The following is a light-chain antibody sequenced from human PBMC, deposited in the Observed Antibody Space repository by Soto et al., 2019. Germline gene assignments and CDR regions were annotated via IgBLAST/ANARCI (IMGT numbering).Light chain of an antibody. CDR1: QSVSSY. CDR2: DAS. J-gene: IGKJ5*01. V-gene: IGKV3-11*01. CDR3: QQYNNWPFS. Sequence: EIVLTQSPGTLSLSPGERATLSCRASQSVSSYLAWYQQKPGQAPRLLIYDASNRATGIPARFSGSGSGTDFTLTISSLQSEDSAVYFCQQYNNWPFSVGKGTRLEIK.